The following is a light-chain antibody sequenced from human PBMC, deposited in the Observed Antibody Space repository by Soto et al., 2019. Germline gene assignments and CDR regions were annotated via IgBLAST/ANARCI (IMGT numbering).Light chain of an antibody. Sequence: DIQMTQSPSTLPASVGDSVTITCRASERISSWLAWYQQKPGKAPKLLIYDASSLESGVPSRFSGSGSGTEFTLTISSLQPDDFATYYCQQYNSYSETFGQGTKVDI. V-gene: IGKV1-5*01. CDR3: QQYNSYSET. CDR2: DAS. J-gene: IGKJ1*01. CDR1: ERISSW.